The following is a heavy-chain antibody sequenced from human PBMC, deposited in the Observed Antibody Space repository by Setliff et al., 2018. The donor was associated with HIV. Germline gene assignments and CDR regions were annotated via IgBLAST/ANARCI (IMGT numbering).Heavy chain of an antibody. CDR2: INPSSGGT. CDR1: GYTFTGYY. V-gene: IGHV1-2*02. Sequence: ASVKVSCKASGYTFTGYYMHWVRQAPGQGLEWMGWINPSSGGTNYAQKFQGRVTMTRDTSISTAYMELSRLRSDDTAVYYCATGPNCSGGSCYSNWFDPWGQGTLVTVSS. J-gene: IGHJ5*02. CDR3: ATGPNCSGGSCYSNWFDP. D-gene: IGHD2-15*01.